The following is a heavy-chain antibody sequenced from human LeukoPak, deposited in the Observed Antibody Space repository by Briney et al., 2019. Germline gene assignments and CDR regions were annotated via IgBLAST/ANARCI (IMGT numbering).Heavy chain of an antibody. J-gene: IGHJ4*02. CDR1: GFTFSGYA. CDR2: ITTSGDNA. V-gene: IGHV3-23*01. CDR3: ARDHDNFFDY. D-gene: IGHD3-9*01. Sequence: PGGSLRLSCAASGFTFSGYAMSWVRQAPGKGVEGVSAITTSGDNAYYVDSVKGGFTMSRDNSKNTLYLQMNSLGADDTAVYYCARDHDNFFDYWGQGTLVSVST.